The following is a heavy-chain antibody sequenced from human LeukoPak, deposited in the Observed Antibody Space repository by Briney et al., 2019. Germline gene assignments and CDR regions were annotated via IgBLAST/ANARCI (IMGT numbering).Heavy chain of an antibody. V-gene: IGHV4-39*01. CDR3: ASGVAGYNWFDP. D-gene: IGHD6-19*01. CDR2: LYYSGST. CDR1: GGSITSSTYY. Sequence: SETLSLTCTVSGGSITSSTYYWGWIRQPPGKGLEWIGSLYYSGSTYYNPSLKSRVTISVDTSKNQFSLKLSSVTAADTAVYYCASGVAGYNWFDPWGQGTLVTVSS. J-gene: IGHJ5*02.